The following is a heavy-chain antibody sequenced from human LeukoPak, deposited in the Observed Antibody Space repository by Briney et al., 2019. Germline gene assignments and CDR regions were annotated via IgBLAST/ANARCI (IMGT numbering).Heavy chain of an antibody. CDR1: GFTFSSYW. CDR3: ARALYCSSTSCPNWFDP. D-gene: IGHD2-2*01. Sequence: GGSLRLSCAASGFTFSSYWMHWVRQAPGKGLVWVSRINSDGSSTSYADSVKGRFTISRDNAKNTLYLQMNGLRAEDTAVYYCARALYCSSTSCPNWFDPWGQGTLVTVSS. V-gene: IGHV3-74*01. J-gene: IGHJ5*02. CDR2: INSDGSST.